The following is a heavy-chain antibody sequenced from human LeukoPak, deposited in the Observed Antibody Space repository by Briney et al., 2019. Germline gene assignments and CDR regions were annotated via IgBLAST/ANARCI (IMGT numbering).Heavy chain of an antibody. Sequence: PSETLSLTCAVYGGSFSGYYWSWIRQPPGKGLEWIGEINHSGSTNYNPSLKNRVTISVDTSKDQFSLKLSSVTAADTAVYYCAREGTGSDGYYFDYWGQGTLVTVSS. CDR2: INHSGST. CDR3: AREGTGSDGYYFDY. D-gene: IGHD1-1*01. J-gene: IGHJ4*02. CDR1: GGSFSGYY. V-gene: IGHV4-34*01.